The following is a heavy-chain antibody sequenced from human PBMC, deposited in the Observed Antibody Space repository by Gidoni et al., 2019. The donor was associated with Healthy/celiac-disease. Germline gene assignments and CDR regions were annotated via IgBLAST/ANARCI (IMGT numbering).Heavy chain of an antibody. CDR2: IYYSGST. CDR3: ARHMIEEWLRHYYYYGMDV. CDR1: GGSISSSSYY. V-gene: IGHV4-39*01. D-gene: IGHD5-12*01. J-gene: IGHJ6*02. Sequence: QLQLQESGPGLVKPSETLSLTCTVSGGSISSSSYYWGWIRQPPGKGLEWIGSIYYSGSTYYNPSLKSRVTISVDTSKNQFSLKLSSVTAADTAVYYCARHMIEEWLRHYYYYGMDVWGQGTTVTVSS.